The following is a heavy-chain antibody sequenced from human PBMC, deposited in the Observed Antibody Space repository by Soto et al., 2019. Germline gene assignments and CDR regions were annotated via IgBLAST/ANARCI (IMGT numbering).Heavy chain of an antibody. CDR3: ARLPYPWGWFDP. CDR1: GFSFSDYY. J-gene: IGHJ5*02. D-gene: IGHD3-16*01. V-gene: IGHV3-11*01. Sequence: QVQLVESGGGWVKPGGSLRRSCAASGFSFSDYYMSWIRQAPGKGLEWISYISNSGRTIYYADSLKGRFTISRDNAKNSLYLQMNRLRVKDTAMYYCARLPYPWGWFDPWGQGTLVTVSS. CDR2: ISNSGRTI.